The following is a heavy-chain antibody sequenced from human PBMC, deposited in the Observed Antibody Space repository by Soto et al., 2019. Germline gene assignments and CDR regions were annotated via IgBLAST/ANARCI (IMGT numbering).Heavy chain of an antibody. CDR3: ARGGVPLTARRPNWFDP. J-gene: IGHJ5*02. Sequence: PSQTLSLTCAISGDSVSSNSAAWNWIRQSPSRGLEWLGMTYYRSKWYNDYAVSMKSRITINPDTSKNQFSLQLNSVTPEDTAVYYCARGGVPLTARRPNWFDPWGQGTLVTVSS. V-gene: IGHV6-1*01. D-gene: IGHD6-6*01. CDR1: GDSVSSNSAA. CDR2: TYYRSKWYN.